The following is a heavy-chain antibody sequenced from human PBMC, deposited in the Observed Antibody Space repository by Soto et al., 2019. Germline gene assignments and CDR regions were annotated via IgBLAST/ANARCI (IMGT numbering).Heavy chain of an antibody. J-gene: IGHJ4*02. Sequence: QVQLVQSGAEVKKPGSSVKVSCKASGGTLSSFAISWVWQAPGQGLEWIGGIIPLWGSTSNAQKFEGRVTITADESTNTSYMEMNGLRSEDTAVYYCARDSSSWYFFDYWGQGTLVTVSS. CDR2: IIPLWGST. V-gene: IGHV1-69*01. CDR1: GGTLSSFA. CDR3: ARDSSSWYFFDY. D-gene: IGHD6-13*01.